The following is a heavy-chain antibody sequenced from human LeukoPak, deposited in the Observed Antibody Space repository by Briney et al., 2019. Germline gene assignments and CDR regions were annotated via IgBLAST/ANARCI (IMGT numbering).Heavy chain of an antibody. CDR2: IRSKPNNYAT. Sequence: GGSLRLSCAASGFTFSSYGMHWLRQAPGKGLEWVGRIRSKPNNYATTYSASVEGRFTISRDNAKNSLYLQMNSLRAEDTAVYYCARDNPTTVVTPDAFDIWGQGTMVTVSS. CDR3: ARDNPTTVVTPDAFDI. D-gene: IGHD4-23*01. V-gene: IGHV3-73*01. J-gene: IGHJ3*02. CDR1: GFTFSSYG.